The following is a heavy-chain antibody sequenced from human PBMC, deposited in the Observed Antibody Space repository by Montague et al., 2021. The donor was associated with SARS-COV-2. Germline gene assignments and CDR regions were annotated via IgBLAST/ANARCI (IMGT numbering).Heavy chain of an antibody. CDR1: GGSISSSNYY. V-gene: IGHV4-39*07. D-gene: IGHD3-10*01. J-gene: IGHJ6*02. Sequence: SETLSLTCTVSGGSISSSNYYWGWIRQPPGKGLEWIGNVYYSGSTYYNPSLKSRVTISMDTSKNQFSLKLSSVTAADTAVYYCARDDIVLQGVTKGMDVWGQGNTVTGSS. CDR3: ARDDIVLQGVTKGMDV. CDR2: VYYSGST.